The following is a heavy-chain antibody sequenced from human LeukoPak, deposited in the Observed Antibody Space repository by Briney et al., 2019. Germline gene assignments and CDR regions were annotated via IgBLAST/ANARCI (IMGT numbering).Heavy chain of an antibody. V-gene: IGHV1-18*01. CDR1: GYTFSSYG. D-gene: IGHD1-26*01. CDR3: ARVQDVIVGATTRWFDP. CDR2: ISAYNGNT. Sequence: ASVKVSCKASGYTFSSYGISWVRQAPGQGLEWMGWISAYNGNTNYAQKLQGRVTMTTDTSTSTAYMELRSLRSDDTAVYYCARVQDVIVGATTRWFDPWGQGTLVTVSS. J-gene: IGHJ5*02.